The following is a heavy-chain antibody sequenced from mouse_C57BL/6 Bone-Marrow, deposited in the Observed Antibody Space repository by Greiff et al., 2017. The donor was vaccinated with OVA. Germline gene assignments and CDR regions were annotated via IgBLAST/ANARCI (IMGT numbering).Heavy chain of an antibody. CDR3: ARSPLITTVVAPGFAY. CDR1: GYTFTSYW. CDR2: IDPSDSCT. J-gene: IGHJ3*01. D-gene: IGHD1-1*01. V-gene: IGHV1-69*01. Sequence: QVQLQQPGAELVMPGASVKLSCKASGYTFTSYWMHWVKQRPGQGLEWIGEIDPSDSCTNYNQKFKGKSTLTVDKSSSTAYMQLSSLTSEDSAVYYCARSPLITTVVAPGFAYWGQGTLVTVSA.